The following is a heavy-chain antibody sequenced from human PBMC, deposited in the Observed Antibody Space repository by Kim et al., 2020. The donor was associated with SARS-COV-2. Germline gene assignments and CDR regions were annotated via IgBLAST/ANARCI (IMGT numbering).Heavy chain of an antibody. D-gene: IGHD1-1*01. CDR2: IYYTGDT. V-gene: IGHV4-59*12. CDR1: GGTMTSNY. Sequence: SETLSLTCTVSGGTMTSNYWSWIRQPPGKGLEWIGYIYYTGDTNYNPSLTGRVTISIDTSKNQVSLNLKSVTAADSAVYFCARELAGTDALDIWGQG. J-gene: IGHJ3*02. CDR3: ARELAGTDALDI.